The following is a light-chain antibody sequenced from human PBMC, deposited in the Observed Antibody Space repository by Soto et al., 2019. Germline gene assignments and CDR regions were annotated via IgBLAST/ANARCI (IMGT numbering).Light chain of an antibody. V-gene: IGKV3D-20*02. Sequence: EIVLTQSPGTLSLSPGEGATLSCRASQSVSNNYLAWYQQKPGQAPRLVISGASSRATAIPDRFSGSGSGTDFTLTISRLEPEDFAVYYCQQRSSWTFGQGTKVDIK. CDR3: QQRSSWT. CDR2: GAS. CDR1: QSVSNNY. J-gene: IGKJ1*01.